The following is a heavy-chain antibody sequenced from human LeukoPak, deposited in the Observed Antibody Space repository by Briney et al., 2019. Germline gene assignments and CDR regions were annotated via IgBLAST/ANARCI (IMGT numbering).Heavy chain of an antibody. CDR2: ISGSADGT. CDR1: GFTFSSSD. J-gene: IGHJ4*02. Sequence: GGSLRLSCAASGFTFSSSDMNWVRQSPGKGLEWVSTISGSADGTHYRDSVKGRVTISRDNSKNTLYLHMNSLSAEDSAVYYCAKSIGCTLFESWGQGTLVTVSS. V-gene: IGHV3-23*01. CDR3: AKSIGCTLFES.